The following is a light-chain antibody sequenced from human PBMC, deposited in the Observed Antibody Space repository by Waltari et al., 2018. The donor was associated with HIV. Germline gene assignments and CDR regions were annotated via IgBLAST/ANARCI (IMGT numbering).Light chain of an antibody. CDR1: QRIITW. V-gene: IGKV1-5*03. CDR2: KAS. CDR3: QHDDSYPYS. J-gene: IGKJ2*03. Sequence: DIQLTQSPSTLSASVGDRVTIPCRASQRIITWFSWYQQKPGKATSLVIYKASNLESGVPSRFSGSGGGTQFTLTISSLQTDDVANYYCQHDDSYPYSFGQGTKVDI.